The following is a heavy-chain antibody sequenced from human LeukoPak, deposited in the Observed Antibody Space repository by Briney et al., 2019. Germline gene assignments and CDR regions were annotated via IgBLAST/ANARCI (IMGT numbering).Heavy chain of an antibody. V-gene: IGHV4-59*08. CDR1: GGSISSYY. CDR3: ARGSTVVTPLYYFDY. CDR2: IYYSGST. J-gene: IGHJ4*02. D-gene: IGHD4-23*01. Sequence: SETLSLTCTVSGGSISSYYWSWIRQPLGKGLEWIGYIYYSGSTNYNPSLKSRVTISVDTSKNQFSLKLSSVTAADTAVYYCARGSTVVTPLYYFDYWGQGTLVTVSS.